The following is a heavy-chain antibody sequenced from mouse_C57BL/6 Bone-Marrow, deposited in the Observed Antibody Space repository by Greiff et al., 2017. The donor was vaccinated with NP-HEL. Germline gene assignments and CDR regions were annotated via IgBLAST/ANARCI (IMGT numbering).Heavy chain of an antibody. J-gene: IGHJ4*01. CDR2: INPYNGGT. CDR3: ARGGWALYYYAMDY. V-gene: IGHV1-19*01. CDR1: GYTFTDYY. D-gene: IGHD3-3*01. Sequence: EVHLVESGPVLVKPGASVKMSCKASGYTFTDYYMNWVKQSHGKSLEWIGVINPYNGGTSYNQKFKGKATLTVDKSSSTAYMELNSLTSEDSAVYYCARGGWALYYYAMDYWGQGTSVTVSS.